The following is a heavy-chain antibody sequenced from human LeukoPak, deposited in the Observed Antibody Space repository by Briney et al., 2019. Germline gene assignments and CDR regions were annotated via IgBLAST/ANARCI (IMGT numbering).Heavy chain of an antibody. Sequence: VKVSCKASGGTFSSYAISWVRQAPGQGLEWMGRIIPILGIANYAQKFQGRVTITADKSTSTAYMELSSLRSEDTAVYYCARADYDYYYYGMDVWGQRTTVTVSS. CDR3: ARADYDYYYYGMDV. D-gene: IGHD4-17*01. CDR2: IIPILGIA. CDR1: GGTFSSYA. V-gene: IGHV1-69*04. J-gene: IGHJ6*02.